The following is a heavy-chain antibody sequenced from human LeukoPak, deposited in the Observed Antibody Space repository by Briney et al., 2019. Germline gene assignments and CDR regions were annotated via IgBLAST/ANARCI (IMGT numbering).Heavy chain of an antibody. CDR1: GYTFTGYY. Sequence: GASVKVSCKASGYTFTGYYMHWVRQAPGQGLEWMGWINPNSGGTNYAQKFQGRVTMTRDTSISTAYMELGRLRSDDTAVYYCARVLTIFGVEFDYWGQGTLVTVSS. CDR2: INPNSGGT. CDR3: ARVLTIFGVEFDY. D-gene: IGHD3-3*01. V-gene: IGHV1-2*02. J-gene: IGHJ4*02.